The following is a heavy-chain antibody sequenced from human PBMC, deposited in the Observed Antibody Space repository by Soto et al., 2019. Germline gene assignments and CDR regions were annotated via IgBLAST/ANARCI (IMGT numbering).Heavy chain of an antibody. V-gene: IGHV3-23*01. D-gene: IGHD6-6*01. J-gene: IGHJ3*02. CDR3: AQGGSSGSAFDI. CDR2: ISGSGGRT. CDR1: GFTFSSYA. Sequence: PGGSLRLSCAASGFTFSSYAMSWVRQAPGKGLEWVSSISGSGGRTYYADSVKGRFTISRDNSKNTLYLQMNSLRTEDTAVYYCAQGGSSGSAFDIWGQGTMVTVSS.